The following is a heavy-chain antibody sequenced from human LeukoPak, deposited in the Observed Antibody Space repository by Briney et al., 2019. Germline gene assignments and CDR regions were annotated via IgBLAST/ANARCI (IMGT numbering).Heavy chain of an antibody. J-gene: IGHJ4*02. V-gene: IGHV3-7*05. CDR2: IKQDGSEK. CDR1: GFTFSSYW. D-gene: IGHD3-22*01. CDR3: AREGDSSGYYAYFDY. Sequence: AGGSLRLSCAASGFTFSSYWMSWVRQAPGKGLEWVANIKQDGSEKYYADSVKGRFTISRDNAKNSLYLQMNSLRAEDTAVYYCAREGDSSGYYAYFDYWGQGTLVTVSS.